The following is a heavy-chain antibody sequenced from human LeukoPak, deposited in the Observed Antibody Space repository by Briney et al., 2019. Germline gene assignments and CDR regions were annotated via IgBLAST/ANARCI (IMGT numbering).Heavy chain of an antibody. D-gene: IGHD6-6*01. J-gene: IGHJ5*02. V-gene: IGHV3-30*02. Sequence: PGGSLRLSCAASGFIFSSFAFHWVRQAPAKGLEWVALIRNDGSKTFFADSVKGRFTISRDNSKDTVYLQMNSLTINDTAVYYCAKDWTEIAASGALETWGQGTPVTVS. CDR3: AKDWTEIAASGALET. CDR1: GFIFSSFA. CDR2: IRNDGSKT.